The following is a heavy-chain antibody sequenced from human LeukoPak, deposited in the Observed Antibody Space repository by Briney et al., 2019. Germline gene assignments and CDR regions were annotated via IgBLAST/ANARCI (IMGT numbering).Heavy chain of an antibody. D-gene: IGHD3-3*01. CDR1: GFTFSSYA. CDR2: ISGSGGST. CDR3: AKESDFWSGYEDY. J-gene: IGHJ4*02. V-gene: IGHV3-23*01. Sequence: GGSLRLSCAASGFTFSSYAMNWVRQAPGKGLEWVSGISGSGGSTYYADSVKGRFIISRDKSKKMLYLQMNSLRAEDTAVYYCAKESDFWSGYEDYWGQGTLVTVSS.